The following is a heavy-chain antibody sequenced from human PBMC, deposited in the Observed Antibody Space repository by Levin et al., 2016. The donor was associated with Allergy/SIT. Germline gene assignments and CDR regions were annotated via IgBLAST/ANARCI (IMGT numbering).Heavy chain of an antibody. D-gene: IGHD2-8*02. CDR1: GFTFDDYA. J-gene: IGHJ4*02. CDR3: AKDPGTSYWLVDY. CDR2: ISWNSGRI. V-gene: IGHV3-9*01. Sequence: SLKISCAASGFTFDDYAMHWVRQAPGKGLEWVSGISWNSGRIGYADSVKGRFTISRDNSKYTLHLQMSNLRAEDTGLYYCAKDPGTSYWLVDYWGQGTLVTVSS.